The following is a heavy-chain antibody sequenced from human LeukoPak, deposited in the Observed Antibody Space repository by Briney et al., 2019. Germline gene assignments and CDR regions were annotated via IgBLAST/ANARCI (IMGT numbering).Heavy chain of an antibody. CDR2: INPSGGST. Sequence: ASAKVSCTASVYTFISYYMHWVRQAPGQGLEWMGIINPSGGSTSNAQRFQDRVTMTRDTSTCTVYMELSNLRSEDTAVYFCAREGGFLWFGELGYWGQGTLVTVSS. V-gene: IGHV1-46*01. J-gene: IGHJ4*02. CDR1: VYTFISYY. CDR3: AREGGFLWFGELGY. D-gene: IGHD3-10*01.